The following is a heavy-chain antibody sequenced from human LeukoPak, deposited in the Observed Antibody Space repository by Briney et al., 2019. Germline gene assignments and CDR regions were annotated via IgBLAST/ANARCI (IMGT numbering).Heavy chain of an antibody. V-gene: IGHV1-18*01. Sequence: ASVKVSCKASGYTFTSYGISWVRQAPGQGLEWMGWISAYNGNTNYAQKLQGRVTMTTDTSTSTAYMELRSLRSDDTAVYYCARAKTRLPINWFDPWGQGTLVTVSS. D-gene: IGHD5-12*01. CDR3: ARAKTRLPINWFDP. J-gene: IGHJ5*02. CDR2: ISAYNGNT. CDR1: GYTFTSYG.